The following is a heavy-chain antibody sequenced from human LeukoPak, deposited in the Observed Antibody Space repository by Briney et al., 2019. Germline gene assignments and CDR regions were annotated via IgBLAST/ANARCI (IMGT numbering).Heavy chain of an antibody. CDR3: ARDRGGTDTCYFDY. V-gene: IGHV4-4*02. D-gene: IGHD2/OR15-2a*01. CDR2: IYHSGST. CDR1: GGSISSSNW. Sequence: SETLSLTCAVSGGSISSSNWWSWVRQPPGKGLEWIGEIYHSGSTNYNPSLKSRVTISVDKSKNQFSLKLSSVTAADTAVYYCARDRGGTDTCYFDYWGQGTLVTVSS. J-gene: IGHJ4*02.